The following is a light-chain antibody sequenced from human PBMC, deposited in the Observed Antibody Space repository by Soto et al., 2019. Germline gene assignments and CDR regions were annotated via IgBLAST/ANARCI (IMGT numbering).Light chain of an antibody. Sequence: QSALTQPRSVSGSPGQSVTISCTGTSSDIGTYNKYVSWYQQHPDKVPKLIIYDLNERPSGVPDRSSASNSGNTASLTISGLQAEDEADYYCCLFGGTYVVFGGGTKLTVL. CDR1: SSDIGTYNKY. CDR2: DLN. CDR3: CLFGGTYVV. V-gene: IGLV2-11*01. J-gene: IGLJ2*01.